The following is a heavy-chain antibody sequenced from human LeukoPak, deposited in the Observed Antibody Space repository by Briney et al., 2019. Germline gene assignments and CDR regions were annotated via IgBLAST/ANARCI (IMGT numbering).Heavy chain of an antibody. D-gene: IGHD2-15*01. CDR1: GRSINNYY. CDR3: ASHGGGGLYSRSFDV. Sequence: AETLSLTCTVSGRSINNYYSRWIRHPPGRVLDWVAYTDYAGSNDHNPSLKSRVTISVDTSKNQVSLKLSSVTAADTAVYYCASHGGGGLYSRSFDVWRQARLVAVSS. CDR2: TDYAGSN. V-gene: IGHV4-59*12. J-gene: IGHJ3*01.